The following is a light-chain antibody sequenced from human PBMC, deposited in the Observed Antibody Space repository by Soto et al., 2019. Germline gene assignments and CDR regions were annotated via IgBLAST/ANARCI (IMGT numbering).Light chain of an antibody. CDR1: QGVSDY. CDR3: QKYNSAPPST. V-gene: IGKV1-27*01. J-gene: IGKJ4*01. CDR2: AAS. Sequence: DIQMTQSPSTLSASVGDRATITCRASQGVSDYLAWYQQKQGKVPKLLIYAASTLQSGVPSRFSGSGSGTEYTITISSLQPDDVSTYYCQKYNSAPPSTFGGGTKVEIK.